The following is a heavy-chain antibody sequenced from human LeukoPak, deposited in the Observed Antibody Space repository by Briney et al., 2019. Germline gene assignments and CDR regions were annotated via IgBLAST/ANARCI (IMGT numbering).Heavy chain of an antibody. V-gene: IGHV4-59*01. Sequence: PSETLSLTCAVSADSFTIFYWRWIRQPAGGGLVCMGYLFYSGSTNYNPSLKSRVTISVDTSKNQFSLKLSSVTAAGTAVYYCARGIQDDHGYNWNLFDYWGQGTLVTVSS. CDR2: LFYSGST. D-gene: IGHD1-7*01. CDR1: ADSFTIFY. CDR3: ARGIQDDHGYNWNLFDY. J-gene: IGHJ4*02.